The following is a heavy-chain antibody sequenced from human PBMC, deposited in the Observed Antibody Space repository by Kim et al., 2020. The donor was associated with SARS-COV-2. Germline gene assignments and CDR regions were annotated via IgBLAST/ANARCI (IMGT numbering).Heavy chain of an antibody. CDR2: ISSNGGST. CDR1: GFTFSSYA. CDR3: VKELSYYYDSSGYYFDY. V-gene: IGHV3-64D*06. Sequence: GGSLRLSCSASGFTFSSYAMHWVRQAPGKGLEYVSAISSNGGSTYYADSVKGRFTISRDNSKNTLYLQMSSLRAEDTAVYYCVKELSYYYDSSGYYFDYWGQVTLVTVSS. D-gene: IGHD3-22*01. J-gene: IGHJ4*02.